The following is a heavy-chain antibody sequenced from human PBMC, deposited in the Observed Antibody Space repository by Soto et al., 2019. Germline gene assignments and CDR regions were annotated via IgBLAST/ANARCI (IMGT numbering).Heavy chain of an antibody. J-gene: IGHJ4*02. V-gene: IGHV1-3*01. Sequence: XSVKVSCKASGYTFTSYAMHWVRQAPGQRLEWMGWINAGNGNTKYSQKFQGRVTITRDTSASTAYMELSSLRSEDTAVYYCARDGSFDYKGLDFWGQGDLVTVSS. CDR2: INAGNGNT. D-gene: IGHD1-26*01. CDR3: ARDGSFDYKGLDF. CDR1: GYTFTSYA.